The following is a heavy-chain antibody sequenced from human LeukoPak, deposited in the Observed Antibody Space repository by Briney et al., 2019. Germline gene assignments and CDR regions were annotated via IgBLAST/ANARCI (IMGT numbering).Heavy chain of an antibody. J-gene: IGHJ4*02. CDR3: ATSVQNYYDSSCYYYT. Sequence: GGSLRLSCAASGFTFSRYWMNWVRQAPGKGLEWVANIEQDGSERNYVDSVKGRFTIFRDNAKNSLYLQMNSLRGEDTAVYYCATSVQNYYDSSCYYYTWGQGTLVSVSS. CDR2: IEQDGSER. CDR1: GFTFSRYW. D-gene: IGHD3-22*01. V-gene: IGHV3-7*01.